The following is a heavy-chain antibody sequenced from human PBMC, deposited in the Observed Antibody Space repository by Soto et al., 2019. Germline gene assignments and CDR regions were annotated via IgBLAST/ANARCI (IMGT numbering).Heavy chain of an antibody. J-gene: IGHJ6*02. V-gene: IGHV4-34*01. CDR2: INHSGST. CDR1: GGSFSGYY. CDR3: ARQGQLWFGELLFLYYYGMDV. Sequence: SETLSLTCAVYGGSFSGYYWGWIRQPPGKGLKWIGEINHSGSTNYNPSLKSRVTISVDTSKNQFSLKLSSVTAADTAVYYCARQGQLWFGELLFLYYYGMDVWGQGTTVTVSS. D-gene: IGHD3-10*01.